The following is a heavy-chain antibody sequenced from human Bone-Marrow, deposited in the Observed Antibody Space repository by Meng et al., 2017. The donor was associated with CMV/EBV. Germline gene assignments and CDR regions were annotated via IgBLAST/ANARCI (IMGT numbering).Heavy chain of an antibody. D-gene: IGHD1-26*01. V-gene: IGHV4-59*01. J-gene: IGHJ3*02. CDR3: ARVFTSFAFDI. Sequence: SGTLSLTCTVSGGSISSYYWSWIRQPPGKGLEWIGYIYYSGSTNYNPSLKSRVTISVDTSKNQFSLKLSSVTAADTAVYYCARVFTSFAFDIWGQGTMVTVSS. CDR1: GGSISSYY. CDR2: IYYSGST.